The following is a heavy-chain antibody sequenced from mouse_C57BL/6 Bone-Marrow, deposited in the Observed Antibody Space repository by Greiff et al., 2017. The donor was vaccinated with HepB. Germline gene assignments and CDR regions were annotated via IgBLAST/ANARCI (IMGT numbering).Heavy chain of an antibody. J-gene: IGHJ4*01. Sequence: QVQLQQPVAELLQPGAPVKLSCKASGYTFTSHWTHCVKHRPGRGLEWIGRLDPNSGGTKYNEKFKSKATLTVDQTSRTAYMQLSSLTSEESAVYYCARFSDRSSHYYAMERWAEGTSVTVSS. CDR2: LDPNSGGT. CDR1: GYTFTSHW. D-gene: IGHD1-3*01. V-gene: IGHV1-72*01. CDR3: ARFSDRSSHYYAMER.